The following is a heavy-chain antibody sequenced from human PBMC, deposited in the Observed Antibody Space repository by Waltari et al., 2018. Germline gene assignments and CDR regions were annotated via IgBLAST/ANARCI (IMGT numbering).Heavy chain of an antibody. D-gene: IGHD3-22*01. V-gene: IGHV3-30*10. CDR2: VSFDGDSN. J-gene: IGHJ3*02. Sequence: QVQMVQSGGGVVQPGRSVKLSCAASGFTFRNFAMHLVRQAPGKGLEWLAVVSFDGDSNNHIDSLKGRINISRDNSKNTLFLQMNSLRPEDTATYYCARGRGFYDNFGDVAFETWGQGTLVIVSS. CDR1: GFTFRNFA. CDR3: ARGRGFYDNFGDVAFET.